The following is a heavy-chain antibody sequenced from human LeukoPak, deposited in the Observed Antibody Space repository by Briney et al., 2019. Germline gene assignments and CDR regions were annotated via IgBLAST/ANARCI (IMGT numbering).Heavy chain of an antibody. CDR3: AKACGGTCSDAFDI. CDR2: ITTDGSRT. Sequence: PGGSLRLSCAASGFTFSNYPMNWVRQAPGKGLEWVSAITTDGSRTYNADSVKGRFTISRDNAKNSLYLQMNSLRAEDMALYYCAKACGGTCSDAFDIWGQGTMVTVSS. J-gene: IGHJ3*02. D-gene: IGHD2-15*01. CDR1: GFTFSNYP. V-gene: IGHV3-23*01.